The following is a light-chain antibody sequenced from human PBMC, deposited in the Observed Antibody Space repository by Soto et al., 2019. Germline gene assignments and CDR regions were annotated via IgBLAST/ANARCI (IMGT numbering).Light chain of an antibody. V-gene: IGKV3-15*01. CDR1: QSVSSN. Sequence: EIVMTQSPATLSVSPGERATLSCRASQSVSSNLAWYQQKPGQAPRLLIYGASTRATGIPARFSGSGSGTEFTLTISSLQSEDVAFYYCPPYNNWPPIFGGGTKVEIK. CDR3: PPYNNWPPI. J-gene: IGKJ4*01. CDR2: GAS.